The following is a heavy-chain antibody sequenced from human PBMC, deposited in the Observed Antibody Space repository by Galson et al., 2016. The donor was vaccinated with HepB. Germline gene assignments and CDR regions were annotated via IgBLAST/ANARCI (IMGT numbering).Heavy chain of an antibody. CDR2: IWYDGSNK. CDR1: GFTFSSYG. Sequence: SLRLSCAASGFTFSSYGMHWVRQAPGKGLKWVAVIWYDGSNKQFADSVKGRFTISRDNSKNTVYLQMNSLRAEDTAVYYCARVRYYGSDLWGQGTQVTVSS. V-gene: IGHV3-33*01. J-gene: IGHJ6*02. CDR3: ARVRYYGSDL.